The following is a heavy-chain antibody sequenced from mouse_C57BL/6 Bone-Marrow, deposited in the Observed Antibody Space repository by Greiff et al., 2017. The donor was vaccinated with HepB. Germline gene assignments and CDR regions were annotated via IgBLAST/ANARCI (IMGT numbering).Heavy chain of an antibody. J-gene: IGHJ3*01. Sequence: VQLVESGAELARPGASVKLSCKASGYTFTSYGISWVKQRTGQGLEWIGEIYPRSGNTYYNEKFKGKATLTADKSSSTAYMELRSLTSEHSAVYFCAREGVFAYWGQGTLVTVSA. CDR2: IYPRSGNT. CDR1: GYTFTSYG. V-gene: IGHV1-81*01. CDR3: AREGVFAY.